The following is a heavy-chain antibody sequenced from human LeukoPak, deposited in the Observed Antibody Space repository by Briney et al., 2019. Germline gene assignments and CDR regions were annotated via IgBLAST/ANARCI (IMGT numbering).Heavy chain of an antibody. D-gene: IGHD2-15*01. V-gene: IGHV1-46*01. CDR1: GYTFTSHY. CDR2: INPSGGST. CDR3: ARGSFWFDP. J-gene: IGHJ5*02. Sequence: ASVKVSCKASGYTFTSHYMHWVRQAPGQGLEWMGIINPSGGSTSYAQRFQGRVTMTRDMSTNTVYMELSSLRSDDTAVYYCARGSFWFDPWGQGTLVTVSS.